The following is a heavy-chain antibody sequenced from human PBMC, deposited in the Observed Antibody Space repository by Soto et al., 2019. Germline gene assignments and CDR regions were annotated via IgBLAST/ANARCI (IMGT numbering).Heavy chain of an antibody. Sequence: QVQLQESGPGLVRPSGTLSLTCTFSGGSIASDNWWTWVRQPPGRGLELIGEMYHSGTTNYSPSRKKRDAILIDESKNQFSLNLTSVTAADPARYYCARACASSMLLGVIINWGQGPLVTFSS. D-gene: IGHD3-10*01. J-gene: IGHJ4*02. V-gene: IGHV4-4*02. CDR1: GGSIASDNW. CDR2: MYHSGTT. CDR3: ARACASSMLLGVIIN.